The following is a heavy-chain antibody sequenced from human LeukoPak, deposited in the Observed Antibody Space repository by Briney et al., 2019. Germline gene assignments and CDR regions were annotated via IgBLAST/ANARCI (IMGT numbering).Heavy chain of an antibody. CDR3: ARHRRLRYFDWLGLSYYFDY. J-gene: IGHJ4*02. CDR2: IYYSGST. Sequence: SETLSLTCTVSGGSISSSSYYWGWIRQPPGKGLEWIGSIYYSGSTYYNPSLKSRVTISVDTSKNQFSLKLSSVTAADTAVYYCARHRRLRYFDWLGLSYYFDYWGQGTLVTVSS. V-gene: IGHV4-39*01. CDR1: GGSISSSSYY. D-gene: IGHD3-9*01.